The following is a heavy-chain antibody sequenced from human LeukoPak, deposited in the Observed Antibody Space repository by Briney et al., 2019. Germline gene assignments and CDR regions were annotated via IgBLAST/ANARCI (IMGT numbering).Heavy chain of an antibody. CDR3: ARVRVVVVPAAPTEKYNWFDP. J-gene: IGHJ5*02. CDR2: ISAYNGNT. V-gene: IGHV1-18*01. D-gene: IGHD2-2*01. Sequence: ASVKVSCKASGYTFTSYGISWVRQAPGQGLEWMGWISAYNGNTNYAQKIQGRVTMTTDTSTSTAYMELRSLRSDDTAVYYCARVRVVVVPAAPTEKYNWFDPWGQGTLVTVSS. CDR1: GYTFTSYG.